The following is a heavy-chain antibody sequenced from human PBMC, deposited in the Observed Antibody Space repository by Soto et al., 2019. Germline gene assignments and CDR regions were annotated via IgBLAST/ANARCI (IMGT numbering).Heavy chain of an antibody. Sequence: EVQLVESGGGLVQPGGSLRLSCAASGFTFSSYSMNWVRQAPGKGLEWVSYISSSSTTIYYADSVKGRFTISRDNAKNSLYLQMNSLRAEDTAVYYCARGQSLLNDFWSGYWGQGTLVTVSS. CDR2: ISSSSTTI. CDR3: ARGQSLLNDFWSGY. D-gene: IGHD3-3*01. J-gene: IGHJ4*02. CDR1: GFTFSSYS. V-gene: IGHV3-48*01.